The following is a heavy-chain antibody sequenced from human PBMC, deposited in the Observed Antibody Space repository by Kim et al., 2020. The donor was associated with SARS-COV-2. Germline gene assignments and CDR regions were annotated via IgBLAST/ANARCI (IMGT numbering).Heavy chain of an antibody. CDR2: INHSGST. V-gene: IGHV4-34*01. CDR1: GGSFSGYY. CDR3: ASRTGYYTANWFDP. Sequence: SETLSLTCAVYGGSFSGYYWSWIRQPPGKGLEWIGEINHSGSTNYNPSLKSRVTISVDTSKNQFSLKLSSVTAADTAVYYCASRTGYYTANWFDPWGQGTLVTVSS. J-gene: IGHJ5*02. D-gene: IGHD3-3*01.